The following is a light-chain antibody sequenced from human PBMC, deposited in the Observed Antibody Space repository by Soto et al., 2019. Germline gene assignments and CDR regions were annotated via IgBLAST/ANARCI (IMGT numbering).Light chain of an antibody. J-gene: IGKJ4*01. CDR3: QQYSTSRLT. V-gene: IGKV3-20*01. Sequence: EIVLTQSPGTLSLSPGERATLSCRASQSVTSSYLAWYQQKPVQAPRLLISGASSRATGIPDRFSGSGSGTDFTLTISRLEPEDFAVYYCQQYSTSRLTFGGGTKVEIK. CDR2: GAS. CDR1: QSVTSSY.